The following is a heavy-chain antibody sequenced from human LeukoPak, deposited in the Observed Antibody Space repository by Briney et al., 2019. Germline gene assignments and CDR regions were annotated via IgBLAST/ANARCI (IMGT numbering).Heavy chain of an antibody. CDR1: GFTFSSYA. V-gene: IGHV3-23*01. J-gene: IGHJ3*02. D-gene: IGHD3-3*01. CDR3: AREKKTEWTTGAFDM. CDR2: ISGSGGST. Sequence: PGGSLRLSCAASGFTFSSYAMSWVRQAPGKGLEWVSAISGSGGSTYYADSVKGRFTISRDNSKNTLYLQMNSLKTEDTAVYYCAREKKTEWTTGAFDMWGQGTMVIVSS.